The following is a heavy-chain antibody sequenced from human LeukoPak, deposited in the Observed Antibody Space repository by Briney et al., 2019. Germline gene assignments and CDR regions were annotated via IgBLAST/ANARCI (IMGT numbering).Heavy chain of an antibody. CDR3: ARVRQQLSYYYMDV. V-gene: IGHV3-48*01. J-gene: IGHJ6*03. CDR2: ISSSSSSTI. D-gene: IGHD6-13*01. CDR1: GFTFSSYS. Sequence: GGSLRLSCAASGFTFSSYSMNWVRQAPGKGLEWVSYISSSSSSTIYSADSVKGRFTISRDNAKNSLYLQMNSLRAENTAVYYCARVRQQLSYYYMDVWGKGTTVTVSS.